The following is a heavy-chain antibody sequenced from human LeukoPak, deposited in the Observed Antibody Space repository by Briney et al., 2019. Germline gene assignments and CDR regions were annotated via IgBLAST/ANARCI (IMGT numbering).Heavy chain of an antibody. CDR1: GFTFSSYG. CDR3: ARGQLLLEGYFYYMDV. V-gene: IGHV3-33*01. D-gene: IGHD2-2*01. Sequence: GRSLRLSCAASGFTFSSYGMHWVRQAPGKGLEWVAVIWYDGSNKYYADSVKGRFTISRDNSKNTLYLQMNSLRGEDTAVYYCARGQLLLEGYFYYMDVWGKGTTVTVSS. J-gene: IGHJ6*03. CDR2: IWYDGSNK.